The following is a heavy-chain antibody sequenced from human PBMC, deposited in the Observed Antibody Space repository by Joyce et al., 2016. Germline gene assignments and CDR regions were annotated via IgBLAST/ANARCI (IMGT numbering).Heavy chain of an antibody. V-gene: IGHV3-33*01. CDR2: IWSDGKNK. J-gene: IGHJ4*02. D-gene: IGHD1-14*01. CDR3: ARGTGIILSRHFDY. Sequence: QVQLVESGRGVVQPGRSLRLSCAASGFTFSSYGMHWVRQAPGKGLEWVAVIWSDGKNKSFADSVKGRFTISRDNSKNTVYLQMNSLRVEDTAVYYCARGTGIILSRHFDYWGQGTLVTVSS. CDR1: GFTFSSYG.